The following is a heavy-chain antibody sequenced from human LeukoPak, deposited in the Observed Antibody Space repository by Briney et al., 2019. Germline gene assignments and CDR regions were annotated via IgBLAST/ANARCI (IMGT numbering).Heavy chain of an antibody. V-gene: IGHV4-34*01. CDR2: INHSGST. J-gene: IGHJ4*02. CDR1: GGSFSGYY. CDR3: AREAYYDSSGYYN. Sequence: SETLSLTCAVYGGSFSGYYWSWIRQPPGKGLEWIGEINHSGSTNYNPSLKSRVTISVGTSKNQFSLKLSSVTAADTAVYYCAREAYYDSSGYYNWGQGTLVTVSS. D-gene: IGHD3-22*01.